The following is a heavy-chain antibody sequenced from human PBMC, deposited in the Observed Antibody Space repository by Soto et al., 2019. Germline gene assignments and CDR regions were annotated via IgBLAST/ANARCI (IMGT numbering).Heavy chain of an antibody. V-gene: IGHV3-23*01. CDR1: GFTFTSYA. J-gene: IGHJ4*02. Sequence: GMSLRLSCAASGFTFTSYAMSWVRLTPGKGLEWVSAISGSGSNTFYADSVRGRFTISRDNSKNTVFLQMKNLRAEDTAVYFCARDRATFDYWGQGTRVTASS. CDR2: ISGSGSNT. CDR3: ARDRATFDY. D-gene: IGHD1-26*01.